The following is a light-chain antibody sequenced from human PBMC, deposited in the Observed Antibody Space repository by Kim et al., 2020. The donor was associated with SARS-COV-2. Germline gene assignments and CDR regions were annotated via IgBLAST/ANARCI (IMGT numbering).Light chain of an antibody. Sequence: DIQLTQSPSFLSASVGDRVTITCRASQGISSYLAWYQQKPGKAPKLLIYAASTLQSGVPSRFSGSGSGTEFTLIISSLQPEDFATYYCQQLNSYPFFGGGTKVDIK. J-gene: IGKJ4*01. CDR1: QGISSY. V-gene: IGKV1-9*01. CDR3: QQLNSYPF. CDR2: AAS.